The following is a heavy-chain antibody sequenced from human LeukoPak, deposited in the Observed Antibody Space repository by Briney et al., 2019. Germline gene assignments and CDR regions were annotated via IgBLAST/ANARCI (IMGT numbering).Heavy chain of an antibody. CDR3: ARDGSGTVDAFDI. V-gene: IGHV3-21*01. Sequence: PGGSLRLSCAASGLTFSSYSMNWVRQAPGKGLEWVSSISSSSSYIYYADSVKGRFTISRDNAKNSLYLQMNSLRAEDTAVYYCARDGSGTVDAFDIWGQGTMVTVSS. D-gene: IGHD3-10*01. CDR2: ISSSSSYI. J-gene: IGHJ3*02. CDR1: GLTFSSYS.